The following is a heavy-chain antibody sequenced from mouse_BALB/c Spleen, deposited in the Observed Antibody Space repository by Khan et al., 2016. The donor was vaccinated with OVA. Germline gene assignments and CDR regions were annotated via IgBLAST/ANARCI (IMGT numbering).Heavy chain of an antibody. J-gene: IGHJ2*01. CDR2: INPSTGYT. V-gene: IGHV1-7*01. CDR3: ASDYGSNYYFGY. Sequence: QVQLQQSGAELAKPGASVKMSCKASGYTFTSYWMHWVKQRPGQGLEWIGYINPSTGYTEYNQKFKGKATLTADKSSSTAYMQLSSLTSEDSAVYFCASDYGSNYYFGYWGQGTTLAVSS. D-gene: IGHD1-1*01. CDR1: GYTFTSYW.